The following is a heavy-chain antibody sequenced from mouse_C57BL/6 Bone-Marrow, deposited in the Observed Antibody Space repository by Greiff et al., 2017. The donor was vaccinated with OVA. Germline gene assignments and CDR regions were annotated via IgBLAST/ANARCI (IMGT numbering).Heavy chain of an antibody. Sequence: QVQLQQSGAELAKPGASVKLSCKASGYTFTSYWMHWVKQRPGQGLEWIGYINPSSGYTKYNQKFKDKATLTADTSSSTAYMQLSSLTYEDSAVYYCARSGYYGSSPYYLDYGGQGTTLTVSS. CDR1: GYTFTSYW. J-gene: IGHJ2*01. CDR2: INPSSGYT. V-gene: IGHV1-7*01. D-gene: IGHD1-1*01. CDR3: ARSGYYGSSPYYLDY.